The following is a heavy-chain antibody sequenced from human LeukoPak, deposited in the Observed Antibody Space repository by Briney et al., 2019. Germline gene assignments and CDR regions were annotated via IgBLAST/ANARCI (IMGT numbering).Heavy chain of an antibody. J-gene: IGHJ4*02. Sequence: GASVKVSCKASGYTFTSYGISWVRQAPGQGLEWMGWISAYNGNTNYAQKLQGRVTMTTDTSTSTAYMELRSLRSDDTAVYYCARVNYYDSSGPNFDYWGQGTLVTVSS. CDR3: ARVNYYDSSGPNFDY. CDR1: GYTFTSYG. D-gene: IGHD3-22*01. CDR2: ISAYNGNT. V-gene: IGHV1-18*01.